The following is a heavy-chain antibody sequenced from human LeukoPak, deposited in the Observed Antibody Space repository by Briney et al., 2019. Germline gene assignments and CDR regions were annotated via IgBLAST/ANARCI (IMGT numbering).Heavy chain of an antibody. Sequence: GGSLRLSCAASGFTFSDYYMSWIRQAPGKGLEWVSYISSSGSTIYYADSVKGRFTISRDNSKNTLYLQMNSLRAEDTAVYYCARAPGATDAFDIWGQGTMVTVSS. D-gene: IGHD1-26*01. CDR1: GFTFSDYY. J-gene: IGHJ3*02. CDR2: ISSSGSTI. V-gene: IGHV3-11*04. CDR3: ARAPGATDAFDI.